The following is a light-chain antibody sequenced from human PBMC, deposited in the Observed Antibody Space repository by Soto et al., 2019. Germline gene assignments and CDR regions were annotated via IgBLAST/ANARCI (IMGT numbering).Light chain of an antibody. V-gene: IGLV1-47*01. J-gene: IGLJ3*02. CDR3: AAWDDSLSGPM. Sequence: QSVLTQPPSASGTPGQRVTISCSGSSSNIGSNYVYWYQQLPGTAPKLLIYRNNQRPSGVPDRFSGSKSGTSASLDISGLRSEDEADYYCAAWDDSLSGPMFGGGTKLTVL. CDR2: RNN. CDR1: SSNIGSNY.